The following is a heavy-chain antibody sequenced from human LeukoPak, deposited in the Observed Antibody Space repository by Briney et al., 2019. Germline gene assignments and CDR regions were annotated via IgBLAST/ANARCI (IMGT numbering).Heavy chain of an antibody. CDR1: GGSISSYS. CDR2: ISHSGTT. V-gene: IGHV4-59*08. D-gene: IGHD6-19*01. CDR3: ARWDDSAWAFGN. Sequence: SETLSLTCIVSGGSISSYSWNWIRQSPGKGLEWVGYISHSGTTSYNSYLRSRVTISVDTSKNQLSLKLTSVTAADTAVYYCARWDDSAWAFGNWGPGTLVTVSS. J-gene: IGHJ4*02.